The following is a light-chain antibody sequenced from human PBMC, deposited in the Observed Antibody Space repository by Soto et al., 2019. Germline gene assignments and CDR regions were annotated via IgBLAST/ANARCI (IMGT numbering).Light chain of an antibody. CDR2: DTS. J-gene: IGKJ1*01. V-gene: IGKV3D-20*01. CDR3: QHYGSSPWT. CDR1: QTVGSTY. Sequence: EIVLTQSPATLSLSPGERATLSCGASQTVGSTYLAWYHQKPGLAPRLLIYDTSSRATGIPDRFSGSGSGTAFTLTISRLEPEDFAVYSCQHYGSSPWTCGQGAKVEIK.